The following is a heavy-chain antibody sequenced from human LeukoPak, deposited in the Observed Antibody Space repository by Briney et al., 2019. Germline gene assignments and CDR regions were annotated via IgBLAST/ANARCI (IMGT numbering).Heavy chain of an antibody. CDR3: ARGSLTAVVAATGYRYWFDP. CDR2: INHSGST. D-gene: IGHD2-15*01. V-gene: IGHV4-39*07. Sequence: SETLSLTCTVSGGSISSSTYYWGWIRQPPGKGLEWIGEINHSGSTDYNPSLKSRVTISVDTSKNQFSLKLSSVTAADTAVYYCARGSLTAVVAATGYRYWFDPWGQGTLVTVSS. CDR1: GGSISSSTYY. J-gene: IGHJ5*02.